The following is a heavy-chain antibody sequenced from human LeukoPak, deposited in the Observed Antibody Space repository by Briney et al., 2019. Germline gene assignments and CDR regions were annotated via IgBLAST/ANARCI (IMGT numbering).Heavy chain of an antibody. D-gene: IGHD2-21*02. CDR1: GYTFTSYG. Sequence: ASVKVSCKASGYTFTSYGISWVRQAPGQGLEWMGRISAYNGNTNYAQKLQGRVTMTTDTSTSTAYMELRSLRSDDTAVYYCARETRPYCGGDCYQIANWGQGTLVTVSS. CDR3: ARETRPYCGGDCYQIAN. J-gene: IGHJ4*02. V-gene: IGHV1-18*01. CDR2: ISAYNGNT.